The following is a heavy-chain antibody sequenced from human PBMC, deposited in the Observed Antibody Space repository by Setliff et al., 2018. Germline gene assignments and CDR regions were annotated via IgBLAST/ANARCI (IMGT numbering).Heavy chain of an antibody. CDR1: GFSFTDFW. CDR3: ARQKSTGSGNNWFDP. Sequence: GESLTISCKGSGFSFTDFWIGWVRQMPGKGLEWMGLIYAGDSDTRYNPSFQGRVTMSADKSINTAYPQWSSLKASDTAIYYCARQKSTGSGNNWFDPWGQGTLVTVSS. V-gene: IGHV5-51*01. D-gene: IGHD3-10*01. J-gene: IGHJ5*02. CDR2: IYAGDSDT.